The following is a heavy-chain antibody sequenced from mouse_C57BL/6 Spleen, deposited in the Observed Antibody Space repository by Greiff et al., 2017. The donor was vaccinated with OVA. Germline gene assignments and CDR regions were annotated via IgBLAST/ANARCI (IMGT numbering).Heavy chain of an antibody. J-gene: IGHJ2*01. D-gene: IGHD1-1*01. CDR3: ARQDGGYFDY. Sequence: DVMLVESGGGLVQPGGSLKLSCAASGFTFSDYYMYWVRQTPEKRLEWVAYISNGGGSTYYPDTVKGRFTISRDNAKNTLYLQMSRLQSEDTAMYYCARQDGGYFDYWGQGTTLTVSS. CDR2: ISNGGGST. V-gene: IGHV5-12*01. CDR1: GFTFSDYY.